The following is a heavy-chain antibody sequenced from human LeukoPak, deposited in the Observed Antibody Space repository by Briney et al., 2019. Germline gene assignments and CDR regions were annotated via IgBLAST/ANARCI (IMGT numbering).Heavy chain of an antibody. CDR2: INPSGGST. Sequence: ASVNVSRKASGYTFTSYYMHWVRQAPGQGLEWMGIINPSGGSTSYAQKFQGRVTMTRDTSTSTVYMELSSLRSEDTAVYYCASAGGVVGADDAFDIWGQGTMVTVSS. V-gene: IGHV1-46*01. CDR1: GYTFTSYY. J-gene: IGHJ3*02. D-gene: IGHD1-26*01. CDR3: ASAGGVVGADDAFDI.